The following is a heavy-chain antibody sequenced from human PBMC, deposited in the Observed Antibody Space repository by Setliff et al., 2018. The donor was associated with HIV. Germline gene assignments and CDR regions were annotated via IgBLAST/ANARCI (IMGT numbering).Heavy chain of an antibody. D-gene: IGHD3-16*01. CDR1: SVSGFTIASGYY. J-gene: IGHJ6*02. CDR2: IDYSGTA. CDR3: ARHNEITYGGLLHDFFYYGMDV. Sequence: SETLSLTCSVSSVSGFTIASGYYWSWIRQPPGKGLEWIGSIDYSGTANYNPSLKSRVTISLESAKNEISLKVAFVTAADTAVYYCARHNEITYGGLLHDFFYYGMDVWGQGTPVTVSS. V-gene: IGHV4-39*01.